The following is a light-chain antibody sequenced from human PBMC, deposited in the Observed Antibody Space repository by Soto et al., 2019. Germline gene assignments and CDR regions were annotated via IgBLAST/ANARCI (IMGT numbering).Light chain of an antibody. V-gene: IGKV1-5*01. CDR1: QSISTW. J-gene: IGKJ1*01. Sequence: DIQRTQSHSTLSASVGDRVALAGRASQSISTWLAWYQQKPGKDPKLLIYDASSLESGVPSRFSGSGSGTEFTLTISSLQPEDFASYYCQQYNSYSTFGQGPK. CDR3: QQYNSYST. CDR2: DAS.